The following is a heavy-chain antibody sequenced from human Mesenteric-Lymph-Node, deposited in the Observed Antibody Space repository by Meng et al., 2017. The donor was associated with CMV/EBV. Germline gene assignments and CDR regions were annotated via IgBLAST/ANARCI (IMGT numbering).Heavy chain of an antibody. CDR2: ISPNTGDT. J-gene: IGHJ5*02. CDR3: GRGQQTFDP. CDR1: GYSFTGYS. V-gene: IGHV1-2*06. Sequence: QVQLVQAGAEVKKPVASVKVSCTASGYSFTGYSIHWVRQAPGQGLEWMGRISPNTGDTIYEENFQGRVTMTRDTSINTAYMELSSLTSDDTAVYYCGRGQQTFDPWGQGTLVTVSS. D-gene: IGHD1-1*01.